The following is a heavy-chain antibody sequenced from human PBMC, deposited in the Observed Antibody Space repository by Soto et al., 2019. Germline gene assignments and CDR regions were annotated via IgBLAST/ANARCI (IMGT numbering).Heavy chain of an antibody. Sequence: QVQLQESGPGLVEPSETLSLTCTVSSGSLTNYFWTWIRQSPGKGLEWIAYIRYSGKTDYNPSLTSRVTISLDTPKNQFSLKLTSVTAADTAMYYCARFQYTVVTPFDLWGQGTMVIVSS. D-gene: IGHD2-21*02. J-gene: IGHJ3*01. CDR2: IRYSGKT. CDR3: ARFQYTVVTPFDL. V-gene: IGHV4-59*01. CDR1: SGSLTNYF.